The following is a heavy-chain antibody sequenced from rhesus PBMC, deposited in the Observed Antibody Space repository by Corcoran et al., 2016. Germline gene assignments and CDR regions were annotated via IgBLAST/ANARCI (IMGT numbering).Heavy chain of an antibody. CDR3: ARYILFSSGWSDFDY. J-gene: IGHJ4*01. Sequence: QVQLQESGPGLVKPSETLSLTCAVSGGSFSSYWWSWIRQPPGKGLERIGENNGNSGSTTYHPALKCRVTISKDASKNQFSLKLSSVTAADTAVYYCARYILFSSGWSDFDYWGQGVLVTVSS. CDR1: GGSFSSYW. D-gene: IGHD6S26*01. CDR2: NNGNSGST. V-gene: IGHV4-80*01.